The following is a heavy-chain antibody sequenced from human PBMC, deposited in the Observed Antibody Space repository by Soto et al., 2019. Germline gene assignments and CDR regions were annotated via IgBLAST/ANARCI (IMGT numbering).Heavy chain of an antibody. J-gene: IGHJ6*03. Sequence: GWSLRLSCAACGFSFSSFSMNWVRQAPGKGLEWVSYIGSSGSTIYYADSVKGRFTISRDKAKNSVYLQMNSLRADDTAVYYCPRGWGPDVWGKGTTVTVSS. V-gene: IGHV3-48*01. CDR1: GFSFSSFS. D-gene: IGHD2-21*02. CDR3: PRGWGPDV. CDR2: IGSSGSTI.